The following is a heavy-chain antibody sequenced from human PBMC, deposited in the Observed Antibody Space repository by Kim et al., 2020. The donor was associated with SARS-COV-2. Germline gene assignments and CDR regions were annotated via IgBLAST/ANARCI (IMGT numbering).Heavy chain of an antibody. J-gene: IGHJ5*02. CDR3: ARGVVTMVRGVRSWFDP. Sequence: SETLSLTCTVSGGSISSGGYYWSWIRQHPGKGLEWIGYIYYSGSTYYNPSLKSRVTISVDTSKNQFSLKLSSVTAADTAVYYCARGVVTMVRGVRSWFDPWGQGTLVTVSS. CDR2: IYYSGST. CDR1: GGSISSGGYY. V-gene: IGHV4-31*03. D-gene: IGHD3-10*01.